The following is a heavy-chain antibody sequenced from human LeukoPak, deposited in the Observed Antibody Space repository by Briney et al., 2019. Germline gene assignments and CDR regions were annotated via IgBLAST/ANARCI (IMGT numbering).Heavy chain of an antibody. CDR1: GDSMSSYY. CDR3: ARTTEAHSWRTRYYDYYMDV. CDR2: NYYSGST. J-gene: IGHJ6*03. Sequence: ASETLSLTCTVSGDSMSSYYWIWLRQPPGKALEGVGYNYYSGSTNYNPSLKSRVTISVDTSRNQFSLKLSSVTAADTAVYYCARTTEAHSWRTRYYDYYMDVWGKGTTVTVSS. V-gene: IGHV4-59*01. D-gene: IGHD6-13*01.